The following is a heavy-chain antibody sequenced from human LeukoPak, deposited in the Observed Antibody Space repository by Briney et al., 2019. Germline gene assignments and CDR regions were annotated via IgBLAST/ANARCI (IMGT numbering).Heavy chain of an antibody. CDR1: GGSISSHY. J-gene: IGHJ6*03. Sequence: SETLSLTCTVSGGSISSHYWSWIRQPPGKGLEWIGYIYYSGSTNYNPSLKSRVTISVDTSKNQFSLKLSSVTAADTAVYYCARGYYYMDVWGKGTTVIVSS. CDR3: ARGYYYMDV. V-gene: IGHV4-59*11. CDR2: IYYSGST.